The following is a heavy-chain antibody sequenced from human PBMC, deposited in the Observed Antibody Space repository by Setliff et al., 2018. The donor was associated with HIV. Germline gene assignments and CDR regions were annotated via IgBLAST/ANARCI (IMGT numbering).Heavy chain of an antibody. V-gene: IGHV4-30-4*01. CDR3: ARARSDWYNVRPYYFDL. Sequence: TLSLTCAVSGASFVGDNHWSWIRQTPERGLEWIAYFMYTDIHYVNYLNYRNPSLASRLSISVDKSKNQFSLTLSSVTAADTAVYYCARARSDWYNVRPYYFDLWGQGTPGTVSS. CDR1: GASFVGDNH. J-gene: IGHJ4*02. D-gene: IGHD6-19*01. CDR2: FMYTDIHYVNYLN.